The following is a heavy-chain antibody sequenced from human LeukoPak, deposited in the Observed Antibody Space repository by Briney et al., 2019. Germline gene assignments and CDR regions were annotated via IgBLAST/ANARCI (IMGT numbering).Heavy chain of an antibody. CDR3: AKESSSWYPYFQH. CDR2: ISYDGSNK. V-gene: IGHV3-30*18. Sequence: PGGSLRLSCAASGFTFSSYGIHWVRQAPGKGLEWVAVISYDGSNKYYADSVKGRFTIPRDNSKNTLYLQMNSLRAEDTAVYYCAKESSSWYPYFQHWGQGTLVTVSS. CDR1: GFTFSSYG. J-gene: IGHJ1*01. D-gene: IGHD6-13*01.